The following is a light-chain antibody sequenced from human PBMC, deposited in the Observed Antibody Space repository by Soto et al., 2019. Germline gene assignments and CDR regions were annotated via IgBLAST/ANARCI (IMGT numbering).Light chain of an antibody. CDR2: DVT. Sequence: QSVLTQPASVSGSPGQSITISCTGTSSDVGGYNYVSWYQHHPGKAPKLIIYDVTNRPSGVSNPFSGSKSGNTASLTISGPQPEDEADYYGSSYTPSNTRQIVFGTGTRSPS. CDR1: SSDVGGYNY. J-gene: IGLJ1*01. CDR3: SSYTPSNTRQIV. V-gene: IGLV2-14*03.